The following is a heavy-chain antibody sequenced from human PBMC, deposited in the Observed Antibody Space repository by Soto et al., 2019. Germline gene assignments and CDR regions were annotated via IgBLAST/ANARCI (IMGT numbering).Heavy chain of an antibody. CDR3: ARVGVVAATPEGSENWFDP. J-gene: IGHJ5*02. CDR2: INPSGGST. CDR1: GYTFTSYY. Sequence: ASVKVSCKASGYTFTSYYMHWVRQAPGQGLEWMGIINPSGGSTSYAQKFQGRVTMTRDTSTSTVYMELSSLRSEDTAVYYCARVGVVAATPEGSENWFDPWGQGTLVTVSS. D-gene: IGHD2-15*01. V-gene: IGHV1-46*03.